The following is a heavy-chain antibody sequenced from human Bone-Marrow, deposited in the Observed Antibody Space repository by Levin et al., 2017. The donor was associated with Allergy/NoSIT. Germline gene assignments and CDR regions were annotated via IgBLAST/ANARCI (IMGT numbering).Heavy chain of an antibody. CDR2: ISASSSST. CDR3: AKDRKDTAMVTDY. CDR1: GFTFSSYA. V-gene: IGHV3-23*01. Sequence: GESLKISCAASGFTFSSYAISWVRQAPGKGLEWVSAISASSSSTYYADSVKGRFTISRDNSKNTLYLQMNSLRAEDTAVYYCAKDRKDTAMVTDYWGQGTLVTVSS. J-gene: IGHJ4*02. D-gene: IGHD5-18*01.